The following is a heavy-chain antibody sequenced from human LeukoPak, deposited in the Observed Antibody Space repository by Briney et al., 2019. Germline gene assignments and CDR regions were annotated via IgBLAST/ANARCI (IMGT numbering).Heavy chain of an antibody. CDR2: IKQDGSEK. CDR3: ARDTVVVPAATPHDAFDI. Sequence: PGGSLRLSCAASGFTFSSYWMSWVRQAPGKGLEWVANIKQDGSEKYYVDSVKGRFTISRDNAKNSLYLQMNSLRAEDTAVYYCARDTVVVPAATPHDAFDIWGQGTMVTVSS. J-gene: IGHJ3*02. CDR1: GFTFSSYW. V-gene: IGHV3-7*01. D-gene: IGHD2-2*01.